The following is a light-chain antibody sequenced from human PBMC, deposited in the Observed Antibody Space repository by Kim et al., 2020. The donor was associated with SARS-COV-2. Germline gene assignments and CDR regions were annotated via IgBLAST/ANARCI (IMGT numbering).Light chain of an antibody. CDR2: QDS. CDR3: QAWDSSTGV. Sequence: SYELTQPPSVSVSPGQTASITCSGDKLGDKYACWYQQKPGQSPVLVIYQDSKRPSGIPERFSGSNSGKTATLTIRGTQAMDEADYYCQAWDSSTGVFGGGTQLTVL. V-gene: IGLV3-1*01. CDR1: KLGDKY. J-gene: IGLJ3*02.